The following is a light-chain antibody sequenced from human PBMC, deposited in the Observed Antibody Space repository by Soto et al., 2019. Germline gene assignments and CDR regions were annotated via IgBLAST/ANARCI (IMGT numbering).Light chain of an antibody. CDR3: QQYNSYLFT. Sequence: DMQMTQSPSTLSASVGERVTINCRASQTITRWMDWYQQKPGKAPKLIIYDASTLESGVPSRFIGSGSGTECNITISSLQSDDVATYYCQQYNSYLFTFAQGTRLEIK. V-gene: IGKV1-5*01. J-gene: IGKJ5*01. CDR1: QTITRW. CDR2: DAS.